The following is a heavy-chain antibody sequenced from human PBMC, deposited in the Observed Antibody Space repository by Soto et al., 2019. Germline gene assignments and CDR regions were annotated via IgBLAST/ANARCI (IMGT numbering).Heavy chain of an antibody. CDR2: IIPLFGTT. V-gene: IGHV1-69*01. CDR3: AAELGFGKLSVV. J-gene: IGHJ6*02. CDR1: GGTFKTCV. Sequence: QVQVVQPGVEVRRPGSSVKVSCKASGGTFKTCVISWVRQAPGQGLEWMGGIIPLFGTTDFAQRVQGRLTITTDESTTTAYMELSRLRSEDTATYYSAAELGFGKLSVVWGQGTTVIVSS. D-gene: IGHD3-10*01.